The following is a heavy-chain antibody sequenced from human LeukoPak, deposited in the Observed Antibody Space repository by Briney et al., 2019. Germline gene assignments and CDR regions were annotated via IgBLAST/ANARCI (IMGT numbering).Heavy chain of an antibody. CDR3: AREGEYNFDHNWFDP. Sequence: GRVTITADESTSTAYMELSSLRSDDTAVYYCAREGEYNFDHNWFDPWGQGTLVTVSS. J-gene: IGHJ5*02. V-gene: IGHV1-69*01. D-gene: IGHD1-1*01.